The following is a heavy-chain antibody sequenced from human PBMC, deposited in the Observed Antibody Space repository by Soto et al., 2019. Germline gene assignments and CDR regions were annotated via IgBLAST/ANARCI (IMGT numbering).Heavy chain of an antibody. D-gene: IGHD1-1*01. Sequence: QVHLVQSGAEVKKPGASLKVSCKGSGYAFTTYGITWVRQAPGRGLEWMGWIGAHNGNTNYAQKPQLSVTVTRDTSTSTAHMELRSLRSDDTAVYYCARGRYGDYWGQGARVNVSS. CDR3: ARGRYGDY. J-gene: IGHJ4*02. CDR1: GYAFTTYG. CDR2: IGAHNGNT. V-gene: IGHV1-18*01.